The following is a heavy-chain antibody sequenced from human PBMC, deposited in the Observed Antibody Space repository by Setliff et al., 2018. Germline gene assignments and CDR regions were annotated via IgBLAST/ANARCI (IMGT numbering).Heavy chain of an antibody. J-gene: IGHJ5*02. D-gene: IGHD3-10*01. V-gene: IGHV3-23*01. CDR2: VSGSGVNT. CDR1: GFRFSSYA. CDR3: AKDLGVNFGELIA. Sequence: PGGSLSLSCVASGFRFSSYAMNWVRQAPGKGLEWVSGVSGSGVNTFYADSVKGRFTISRDDSKNTLYLQMNSLRTEDTALYYCAKDLGVNFGELIAWGQGTLVTVSS.